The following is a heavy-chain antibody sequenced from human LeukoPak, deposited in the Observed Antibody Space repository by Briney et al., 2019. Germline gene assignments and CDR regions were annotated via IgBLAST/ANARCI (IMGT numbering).Heavy chain of an antibody. J-gene: IGHJ3*02. D-gene: IGHD2-2*01. CDR2: IKQDGSEK. CDR1: GFTFSRNW. CDR3: ARDSAYCSSTSCVGDAFDI. V-gene: IGHV3-7*03. Sequence: GGSLRLSCAASGFTFSRNWMSRVRQAPGKGLEWVANIKQDGSEKNYVDSVKGRFTISRDNAKNSLYLQMNSLRAEDTAVYYCARDSAYCSSTSCVGDAFDIWGQGTMVTVSS.